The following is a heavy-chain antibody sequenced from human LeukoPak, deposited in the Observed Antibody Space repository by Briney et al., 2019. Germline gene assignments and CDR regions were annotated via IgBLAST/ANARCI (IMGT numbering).Heavy chain of an antibody. J-gene: IGHJ6*03. CDR2: INPSGGST. Sequence: ASVKVSCKAAGYTFTSYYMHWVRQAPGQGLEWMGIINPSGGSTSYAQKFQGRVTMTTDTSTSTAYMELRSLRSDDTAVYYCARDSPKDIVVVPVWRTATVHYYMDVWGKGTTVTVSS. CDR3: ARDSPKDIVVVPVWRTATVHYYMDV. CDR1: GYTFTSYY. V-gene: IGHV1-46*01. D-gene: IGHD2-2*01.